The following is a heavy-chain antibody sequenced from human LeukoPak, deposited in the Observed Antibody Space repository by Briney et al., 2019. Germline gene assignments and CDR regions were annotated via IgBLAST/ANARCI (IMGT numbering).Heavy chain of an antibody. CDR2: IKHDESEK. CDR3: GRDNGGSLDH. CDR1: GFTLSSYW. V-gene: IGHV3-7*03. J-gene: IGHJ4*02. Sequence: SGGSLRLSCAASGFTLSSYWMAWVRQAPGKGLEWVANIKHDESEKYYAESVRGRFTISRENAKNSLYLQMNSLRAEDTALYYCGRDNGGSLDHWGQGTLLTVSS. D-gene: IGHD4-23*01.